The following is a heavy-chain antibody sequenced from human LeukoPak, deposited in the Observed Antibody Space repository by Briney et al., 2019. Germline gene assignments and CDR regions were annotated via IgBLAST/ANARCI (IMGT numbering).Heavy chain of an antibody. CDR3: AKDMRRNYYDIYYYYGMDV. Sequence: GGSLRLSCAASGFTFSDFYMSWIRQAPGKGLEWVSYISSSGSTIYHADSVKGRFTISRDNAKNSLYLQMNSLRAEDTALYYCAKDMRRNYYDIYYYYGMDVWGQGTTVTVSS. J-gene: IGHJ6*02. D-gene: IGHD3-22*01. V-gene: IGHV3-11*01. CDR2: ISSSGSTI. CDR1: GFTFSDFY.